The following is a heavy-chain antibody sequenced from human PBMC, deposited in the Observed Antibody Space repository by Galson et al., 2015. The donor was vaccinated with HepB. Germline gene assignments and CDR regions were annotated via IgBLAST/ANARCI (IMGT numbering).Heavy chain of an antibody. D-gene: IGHD3-10*01. CDR3: TRAGGPGAFDL. J-gene: IGHJ3*01. CDR1: GYTLTNLF. CDR2: YGPEEGET. Sequence: SVKVSCKVSGYTLTNLFMHWVRQAPGKGLEWMGGYGPEEGETIYAQKFQGRVTMTEDTSSDTAYMYLSSLRSEDTVVYYCTRAGGPGAFDLWGQGTMLTVSS. V-gene: IGHV1-24*01.